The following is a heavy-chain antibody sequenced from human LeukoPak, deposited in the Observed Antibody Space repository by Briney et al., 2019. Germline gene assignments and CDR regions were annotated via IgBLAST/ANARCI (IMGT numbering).Heavy chain of an antibody. Sequence: GGSLRLSCAASGFTFSSYAMHWVRQAPGKGLEWVAVISYDGSNKYYADSVKGRFTISRDNSKNTLYLQMNSLRAEDTAVYYCARDVAVAGTSWFDPWGQGTLVTVSS. J-gene: IGHJ5*02. CDR1: GFTFSSYA. CDR2: ISYDGSNK. D-gene: IGHD6-19*01. V-gene: IGHV3-30-3*01. CDR3: ARDVAVAGTSWFDP.